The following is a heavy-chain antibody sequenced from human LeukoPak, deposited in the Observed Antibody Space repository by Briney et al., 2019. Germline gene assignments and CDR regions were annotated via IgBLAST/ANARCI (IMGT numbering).Heavy chain of an antibody. CDR3: ARVVVPAATYYYYYYMDV. D-gene: IGHD2-2*01. V-gene: IGHV3-11*04. CDR1: GFTLRDYY. Sequence: GGSLRLSCAASGFTLRDYYVSRVRQAPGEGREWGSYISSNGWIIYYAGSVKGRFTISRDNAKNSLYLQMNSLRAEYTAVYYCARVVVPAATYYYYYYMDVWGKGTTVTVSS. J-gene: IGHJ6*03. CDR2: ISSNGWII.